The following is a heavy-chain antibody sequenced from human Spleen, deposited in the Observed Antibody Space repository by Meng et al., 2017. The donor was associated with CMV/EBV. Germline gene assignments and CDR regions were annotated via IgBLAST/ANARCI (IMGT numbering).Heavy chain of an antibody. V-gene: IGHV4-61*01. Sequence: SGGPVSSGSYYWSWIRQPPGKGLEWIGYIYYSGSTNYNPSLKSRVTISVDTSKNQFSLKLSSVTAADTAVYYCAGRIHYYDSSGGFDYWGQGTLVTVSS. J-gene: IGHJ4*02. CDR2: IYYSGST. D-gene: IGHD3-22*01. CDR1: GGPVSSGSYY. CDR3: AGRIHYYDSSGGFDY.